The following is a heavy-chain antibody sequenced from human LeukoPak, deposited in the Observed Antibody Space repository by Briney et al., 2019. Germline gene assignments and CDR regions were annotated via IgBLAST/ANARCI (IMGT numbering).Heavy chain of an antibody. J-gene: IGHJ4*02. D-gene: IGHD2-15*01. CDR1: GFTFSNHV. V-gene: IGHV3-23*01. CDR3: VKDGRRSPPC. CDR2: INGGGGST. Sequence: GGSLRLSCAASGFTFSNHVMSWVRQAPGKGPEWVSGINGGGGSTFYAESVTGRFTISRDNSKNTLFLQMNTLRAEDTAVYYCVKDGRRSPPCWGQGTLVTVSS.